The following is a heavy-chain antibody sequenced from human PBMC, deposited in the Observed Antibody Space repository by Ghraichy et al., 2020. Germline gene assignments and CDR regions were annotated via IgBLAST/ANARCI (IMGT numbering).Heavy chain of an antibody. D-gene: IGHD3-22*01. Sequence: ESLNISCTVSGGSISSYYWSWIRQPPGKGLEWIGYIYYSGSTNYNPSLKSRVTISVDTSKNQFSLKLSSVTAADTAVYYCARVSEGIVADAFDIWGQGTMVTVSS. CDR1: GGSISSYY. CDR3: ARVSEGIVADAFDI. V-gene: IGHV4-59*01. CDR2: IYYSGST. J-gene: IGHJ3*02.